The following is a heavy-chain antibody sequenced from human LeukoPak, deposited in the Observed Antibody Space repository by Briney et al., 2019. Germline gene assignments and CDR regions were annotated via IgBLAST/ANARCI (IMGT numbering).Heavy chain of an antibody. J-gene: IGHJ2*01. CDR2: INAGNGNT. D-gene: IGHD1/OR15-1a*01. CDR3: ARDRVAVTNNDWYFDL. V-gene: IGHV1-3*01. CDR1: GYTFTSYA. Sequence: ASVKVSCKASGYTFTSYAMHWVRQAPGQRLEWMGWINAGNGNTKYSQKFQGRVTMTRDTSTGTVYMELSSLRSEDTAVYYCARDRVAVTNNDWYFDLWGRGTLVTVSS.